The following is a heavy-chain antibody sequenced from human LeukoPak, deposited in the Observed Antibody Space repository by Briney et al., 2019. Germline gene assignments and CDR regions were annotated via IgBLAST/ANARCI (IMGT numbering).Heavy chain of an antibody. CDR3: ARLRYDFWSGYYSYYFDY. CDR2: INPSGGST. J-gene: IGHJ4*02. Sequence: ASVKVSCKASGYTFTSYYMHWVRQAPGQGLEWMGIINPSGGSTSYAQKFRGRVTMTRDTSTSTVYMELSSLRSEDTAVYYCARLRYDFWSGYYSYYFDYWGQGTLVTVSS. D-gene: IGHD3-3*01. CDR1: GYTFTSYY. V-gene: IGHV1-46*03.